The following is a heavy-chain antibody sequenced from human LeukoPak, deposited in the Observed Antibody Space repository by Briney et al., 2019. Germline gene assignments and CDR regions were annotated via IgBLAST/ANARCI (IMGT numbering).Heavy chain of an antibody. V-gene: IGHV3-48*04. CDR3: ARGPPLFDP. J-gene: IGHJ5*02. CDR1: GFTFSSYT. CDR2: IDLSGSTL. Sequence: GGSLRLSCAASGFTFSSYTMNWVRQAPGKGLEWVSYIDLSGSTLYYVDSVKGRFTISRDNAKNSLYLQMNSLRAEDTAVYYCARGPPLFDPWGQGTLVAVSS.